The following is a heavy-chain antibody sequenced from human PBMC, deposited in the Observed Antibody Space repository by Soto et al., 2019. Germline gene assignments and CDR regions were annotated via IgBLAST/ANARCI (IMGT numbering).Heavy chain of an antibody. D-gene: IGHD4-4*01. V-gene: IGHV1-18*01. Sequence: GASVKVSCKASGYTFTSYGTSWVRQAPGQGLEWMGWISAYNGNTNYAQKLQGRVTMTTDTSTSTAYMELRSLRSDDTAVYYCARDGPTSDYSNYSQYYYGMDVWGQGTTVTVSS. J-gene: IGHJ6*02. CDR3: ARDGPTSDYSNYSQYYYGMDV. CDR1: GYTFTSYG. CDR2: ISAYNGNT.